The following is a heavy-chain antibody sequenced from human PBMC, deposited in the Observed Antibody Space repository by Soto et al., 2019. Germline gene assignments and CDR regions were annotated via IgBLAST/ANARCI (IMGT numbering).Heavy chain of an antibody. Sequence: SETLCLTCTASGGTSSSYYWSWIRQPPGKGLEWIVYIYYSGSTNYKPSLNSRVTISVDTSKNQFSLKLSSVTAADTAVYYCARDRSRFWSGPHYYYYYMHVMLKGTTV. CDR2: IYYSGST. J-gene: IGHJ6*03. D-gene: IGHD3-3*01. CDR3: ARDRSRFWSGPHYYYYYMHV. V-gene: IGHV4-59*01. CDR1: GGTSSSYY.